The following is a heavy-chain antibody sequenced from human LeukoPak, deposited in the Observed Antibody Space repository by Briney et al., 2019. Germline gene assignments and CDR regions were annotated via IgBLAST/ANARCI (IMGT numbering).Heavy chain of an antibody. D-gene: IGHD3-22*01. CDR1: GFTFSSFS. CDR2: ISSSSSYI. V-gene: IGHV3-21*01. Sequence: GGSLRLSCAASGFTFSSFSMNWVRQAPGRGLEWFSSISSSSSYIYYADSVKGRFTISRDNAKNSLYLQMNSLRAEDTAVYYCARDPYYYDSSGYMDVWGQGTTVTVSS. J-gene: IGHJ6*02. CDR3: ARDPYYYDSSGYMDV.